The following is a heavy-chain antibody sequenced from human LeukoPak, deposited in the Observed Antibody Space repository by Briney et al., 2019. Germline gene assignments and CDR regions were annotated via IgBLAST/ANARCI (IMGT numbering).Heavy chain of an antibody. J-gene: IGHJ4*02. CDR1: GFTFSNYG. Sequence: GGTLRLSCAASGFTFSNYGMSWVRQAPGKGLEWVSAISGSGVTTYYADSVKGRFTISRDNSKHTLYLQMNSLRAEDTAVYYCAKYRLVWLPAPVFDYWGQGTLVTVSS. V-gene: IGHV3-23*01. CDR2: ISGSGVTT. CDR3: AKYRLVWLPAPVFDY. D-gene: IGHD5-24*01.